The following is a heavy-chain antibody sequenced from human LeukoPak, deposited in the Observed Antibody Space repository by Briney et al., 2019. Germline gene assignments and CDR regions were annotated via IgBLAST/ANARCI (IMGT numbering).Heavy chain of an antibody. Sequence: SETLSLTCTVSGGSISASTYYWGWIRQPPGKGLEWIGSIYYSGSTDYNPSLKSRVTISVDTSKNQISLKLSSVTAADTAVYYCAGATSTAMGFRYFDYWGQGNLITVSS. CDR3: AGATSTAMGFRYFDY. CDR1: GGSISASTYY. CDR2: IYYSGST. D-gene: IGHD5-18*01. V-gene: IGHV4-39*01. J-gene: IGHJ4*02.